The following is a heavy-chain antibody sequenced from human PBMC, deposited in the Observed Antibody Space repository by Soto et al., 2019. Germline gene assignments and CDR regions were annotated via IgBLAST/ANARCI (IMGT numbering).Heavy chain of an antibody. CDR2: ISSSSSYI. V-gene: IGHV3-21*01. CDR1: GFTFSSYS. CDR3: ARDYCSSTSCYGPNWFDP. D-gene: IGHD2-2*01. Sequence: EVQLVESGGGLVKPGGSLRLSCAASGFTFSSYSMNWVRQAPGKGLEWVSSISSSSSYIYYAASVKGRFTISRDNAKNSLYLQMNSLRAEDTAVYYCARDYCSSTSCYGPNWFDPWGQGTLVTVSS. J-gene: IGHJ5*02.